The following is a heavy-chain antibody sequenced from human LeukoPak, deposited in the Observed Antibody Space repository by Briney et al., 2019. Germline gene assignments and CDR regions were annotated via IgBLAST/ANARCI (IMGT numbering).Heavy chain of an antibody. CDR2: INPNSGGT. V-gene: IGHV1-2*06. J-gene: IGHJ5*02. CDR1: GYTFTVYY. CDR3: ARYYCGGDCYLWFDP. Sequence: ASVKVSCKASGYTFTVYYIHWVRQAPGQGLEWMGRINPNSGGTDYSHKFQGGLTITRDPSRTNAYMELGRLTSDDTAVYYCARYYCGGDCYLWFDPWGQGTPVTVSS. D-gene: IGHD2-21*02.